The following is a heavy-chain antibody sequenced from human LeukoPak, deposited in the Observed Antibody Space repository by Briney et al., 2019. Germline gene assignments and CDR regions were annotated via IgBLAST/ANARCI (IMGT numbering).Heavy chain of an antibody. V-gene: IGHV3-23*01. D-gene: IGHD3-22*01. J-gene: IGHJ4*02. Sequence: PGGSLRLSCAASGFTFNNYAMSWVRQAPGKGLEWVSAISGSGGSTYYADSVKGRFTISRDNSKNTLYLQMNSLRAEDTAVYYCAKDRLKGYDSSGYWDWGQGTLVTVSS. CDR3: AKDRLKGYDSSGYWD. CDR2: ISGSGGST. CDR1: GFTFNNYA.